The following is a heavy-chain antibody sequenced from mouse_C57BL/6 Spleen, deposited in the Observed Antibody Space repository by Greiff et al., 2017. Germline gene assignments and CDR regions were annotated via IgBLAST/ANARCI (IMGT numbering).Heavy chain of an antibody. CDR2: IWTGGGT. D-gene: IGHD1-1*01. J-gene: IGHJ4*01. Sequence: VQLQQSGPGLVAPSQSLSITCTVSGFSLTSYAISWVRQPPGQGLEWLGVIWTGGGTNYNSALKSRLSISKDNSKSQVFLKMNSLQSDVTARYYCASIKGDAMDYWGQGTSVTVSS. V-gene: IGHV2-9-1*01. CDR3: ASIKGDAMDY. CDR1: GFSLTSYA.